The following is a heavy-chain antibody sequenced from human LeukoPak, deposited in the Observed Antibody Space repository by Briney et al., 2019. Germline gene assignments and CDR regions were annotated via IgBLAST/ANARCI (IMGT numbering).Heavy chain of an antibody. V-gene: IGHV4-4*02. CDR3: AGDDLAAAGTPVDY. CDR1: GDSISNNYL. D-gene: IGHD6-13*01. CDR2: IYRTGRT. Sequence: PSGTLSLTCAVSGDSISNNYLWRWVRQFPGKGLEYIGEIYRTGRTNYNPSLKSRVTISIDKSENQFSLKLSSLTAADTALYYCAGDDLAAAGTPVDYWGQGTLVTVSS. J-gene: IGHJ4*02.